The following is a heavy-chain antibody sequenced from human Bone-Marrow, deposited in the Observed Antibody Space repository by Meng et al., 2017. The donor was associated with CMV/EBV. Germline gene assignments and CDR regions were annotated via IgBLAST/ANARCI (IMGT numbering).Heavy chain of an antibody. CDR2: ISYDGSNK. CDR1: GFTFSSYA. V-gene: IGHV3-30-3*01. CDR3: ARDCRYCSGGSCYCYYYGMDV. J-gene: IGHJ6*01. Sequence: GGSLRLSCAAAGFTFSSYAMHWVRQAPGKGLEWVAVISYDGSNKYYADSVKGRFTISRDNSKNTLYLHMNSLRAEDTAVYYCARDCRYCSGGSCYCYYYGMDVWGQGTTVTVSS. D-gene: IGHD2-15*01.